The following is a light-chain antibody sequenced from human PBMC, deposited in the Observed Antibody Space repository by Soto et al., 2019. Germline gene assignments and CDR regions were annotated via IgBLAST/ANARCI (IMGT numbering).Light chain of an antibody. CDR3: AAWDDSLTGGV. V-gene: IGLV1-44*01. J-gene: IGLJ3*02. CDR2: RNN. Sequence: QSVLTQPPSASGTPGQRVTISCSGSICNIGSNTVNWYQQLPGTAPKLLIYRNNQRPSGVPDRFSGSKSGTSASLAISGLQSADEADYYCAAWDDSLTGGVFGGGTKLTVL. CDR1: ICNIGSNT.